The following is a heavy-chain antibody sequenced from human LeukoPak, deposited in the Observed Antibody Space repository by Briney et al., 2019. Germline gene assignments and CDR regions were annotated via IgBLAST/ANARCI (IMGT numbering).Heavy chain of an antibody. J-gene: IGHJ4*02. D-gene: IGHD3-10*01. CDR1: GYTFTSYA. V-gene: IGHV7-4-1*02. Sequence: GASVKVSCKASGYTFTSYAMNWGRQAPGQGLEWMGWINTNTGNPTYAQGFTGRFVFSLDTSVSTAYLQISSLKAEDTAVYYCARDYYGPGSYYNDATTYFDYWGQGTLVTVSS. CDR3: ARDYYGPGSYYNDATTYFDY. CDR2: INTNTGNP.